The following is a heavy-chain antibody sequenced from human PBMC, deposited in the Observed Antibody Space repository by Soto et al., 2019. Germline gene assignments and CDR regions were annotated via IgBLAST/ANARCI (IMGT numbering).Heavy chain of an antibody. D-gene: IGHD3-22*01. Sequence: QVQLQESGPGLVKPSETLSLTCTVSGGSISSYYWSWIRQPPGKGLEWIGYIYYSGSTNYNPSLKSRVTISVDTSQNQFSLKLSSVTAADTAVYYCARYIPDYYDSSGYYPDAFDIWGQGTMVTVSS. CDR1: GGSISSYY. CDR3: ARYIPDYYDSSGYYPDAFDI. CDR2: IYYSGST. V-gene: IGHV4-59*08. J-gene: IGHJ3*02.